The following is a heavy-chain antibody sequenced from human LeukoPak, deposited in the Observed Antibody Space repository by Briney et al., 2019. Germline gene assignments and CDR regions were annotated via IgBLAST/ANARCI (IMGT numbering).Heavy chain of an antibody. D-gene: IGHD3-10*01. Sequence: SETLSLTCTVSGGSISSYYWSWIRQPAGKGREWIGRIYTSGSTNYNPSLKSRVTMSVDTSKNQFSLKLSSVTAADTAVYDCARDATMVRGVIIEYNWFDPWGQGTLVTVSS. CDR3: ARDATMVRGVIIEYNWFDP. CDR2: IYTSGST. CDR1: GGSISSYY. V-gene: IGHV4-4*07. J-gene: IGHJ5*02.